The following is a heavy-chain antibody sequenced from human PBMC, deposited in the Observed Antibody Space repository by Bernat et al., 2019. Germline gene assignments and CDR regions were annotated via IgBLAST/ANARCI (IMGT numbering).Heavy chain of an antibody. D-gene: IGHD4-23*01. Sequence: EVQLLESGGGLVQPGGSLRLSCAASGFIFSSYAMSWVRQAPGKGLEWVSAISGSGGSTYYADSVKGRFTISRDNSKNTLYLQMNSMRAEDTAVYYCEKDSTVVTSITEYFDYWGQGTMVTISS. CDR1: GFIFSSYA. V-gene: IGHV3-23*01. J-gene: IGHJ4*02. CDR2: ISGSGGST. CDR3: EKDSTVVTSITEYFDY.